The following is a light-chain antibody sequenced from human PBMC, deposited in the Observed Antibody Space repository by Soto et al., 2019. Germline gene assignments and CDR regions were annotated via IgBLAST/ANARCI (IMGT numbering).Light chain of an antibody. CDR2: EVN. CDR1: NSDIGSYNF. Sequence: QSVLAQPASVSGSPGQSITISCTGTNSDIGSYNFVSWYQQHPGRAPKLIMSEVNIRPSGVSNRFSGSKSGHTASLTISGPXPEDEADFYCSSYSSTTTPYVFGGGTKVTLL. V-gene: IGLV2-23*02. J-gene: IGLJ1*01. CDR3: SSYSSTTTPYV.